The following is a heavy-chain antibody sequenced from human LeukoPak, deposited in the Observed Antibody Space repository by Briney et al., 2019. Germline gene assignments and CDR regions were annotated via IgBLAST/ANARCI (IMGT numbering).Heavy chain of an antibody. Sequence: SETLSLTCAVYGGSFSGYYWSWIRQSPGKGLEWIGEINHSGSTNYNPSLKSRVTMSVDTSKNQFSLKLSSVTAADTAVYYCARSPPTYCSGGSCYYFDYWGQGTLVTVSS. CDR3: ARSPPTYCSGGSCYYFDY. J-gene: IGHJ4*02. CDR2: INHSGST. CDR1: GGSFSGYY. V-gene: IGHV4-34*01. D-gene: IGHD2-15*01.